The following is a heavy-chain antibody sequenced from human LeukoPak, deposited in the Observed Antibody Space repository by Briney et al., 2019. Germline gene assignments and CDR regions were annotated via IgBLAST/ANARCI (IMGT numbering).Heavy chain of an antibody. V-gene: IGHV4-34*01. CDR2: INHSGST. J-gene: IGHJ4*02. D-gene: IGHD3-9*01. CDR1: GGSFSVYY. Sequence: SETLSLTCAVYGGSFSVYYWSWIRQPPGKGLEWIGEINHSGSTNYNPSLKSRVTISVDTSKNQFSLKLSSVTAADTAVYYCARERPSYYDILTGYYPRSLPYYFDYWGQGTLVTVSS. CDR3: ARERPSYYDILTGYYPRSLPYYFDY.